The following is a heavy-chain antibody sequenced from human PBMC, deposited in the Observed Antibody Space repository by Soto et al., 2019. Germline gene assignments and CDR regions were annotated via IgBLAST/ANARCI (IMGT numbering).Heavy chain of an antibody. J-gene: IGHJ4*02. CDR2: IYYSGST. V-gene: IGHV4-59*08. CDR1: GGSISSYY. D-gene: IGHD4-17*01. Sequence: PSETLSLTCTVSGGSISSYYWSWIRQPPGKGLGWIGYIYYSGSTNYNPSLKSRVTISVDTSKNQFSLKLSSVTAADTAVYYCARHGTLHGDYDYWARGTLVPVSS. CDR3: ARHGTLHGDYDY.